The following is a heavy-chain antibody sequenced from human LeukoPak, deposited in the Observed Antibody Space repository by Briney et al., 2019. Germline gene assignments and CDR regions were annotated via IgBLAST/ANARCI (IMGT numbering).Heavy chain of an antibody. D-gene: IGHD2-8*01. Sequence: SGPTLVNPSETLSLTCTVSGGSISSYYWSWIRQPPGKGLEWIGYIYYSGSTNYNPSLKSRVTISVDTSKNQFSLKLSSVTAADTAVYYCARDFTGVQGWFDPWGQGTLVTASS. CDR3: ARDFTGVQGWFDP. V-gene: IGHV4-59*01. J-gene: IGHJ5*02. CDR1: GGSISSYY. CDR2: IYYSGST.